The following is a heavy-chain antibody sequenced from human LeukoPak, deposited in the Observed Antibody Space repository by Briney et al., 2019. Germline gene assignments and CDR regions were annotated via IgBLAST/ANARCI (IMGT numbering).Heavy chain of an antibody. V-gene: IGHV3-9*01. CDR3: AKGPLNYGDPDFDY. CDR1: GFTFDDYA. Sequence: GGSLRLSCAASGFTFDDYAMHWIRQAPGKGLEWVSGISWNSGSIGYADSVKGRFTISRDNAKNSLYLQMNSLGAEDTALYYCAKGPLNYGDPDFDYWGQGTLVTVSS. J-gene: IGHJ4*02. D-gene: IGHD4-17*01. CDR2: ISWNSGSI.